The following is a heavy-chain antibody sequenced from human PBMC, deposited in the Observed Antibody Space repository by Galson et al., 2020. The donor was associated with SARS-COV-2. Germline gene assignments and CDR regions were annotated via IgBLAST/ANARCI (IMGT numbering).Heavy chain of an antibody. D-gene: IGHD3-22*01. CDR1: GYTFTNYY. Sequence: ASVKVSCKASGYTFTNYYMHWVRQAPGRGLEWMGIINPSGGTKAYAQKFQGRVTMTRDTSTSTVYMELISLRSEDTAVYYCAREYYYDSSEDYYGIDVWGQGTTVTVSS. CDR2: INPSGGTK. CDR3: AREYYYDSSEDYYGIDV. J-gene: IGHJ6*02. V-gene: IGHV1-46*03.